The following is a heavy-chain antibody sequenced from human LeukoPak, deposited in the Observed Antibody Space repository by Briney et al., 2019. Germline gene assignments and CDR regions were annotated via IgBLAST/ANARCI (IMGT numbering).Heavy chain of an antibody. V-gene: IGHV3-33*06. D-gene: IGHD3-10*01. CDR3: AKGSGGYSGSGSPNFDS. Sequence: GGSLRLSCGASGFSFSSFAMHWVRQAPGKGLEWVAVNKYYADSVKGRFTISRDNSKNTVYLQMNSLRAEDTAVYYCAKGSGGYSGSGSPNFDSWGQGTLVAVSS. CDR2: NK. J-gene: IGHJ4*02. CDR1: GFSFSSFA.